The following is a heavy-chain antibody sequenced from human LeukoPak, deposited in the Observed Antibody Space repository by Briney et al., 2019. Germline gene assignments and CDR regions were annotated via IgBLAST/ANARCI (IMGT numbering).Heavy chain of an antibody. CDR1: GGTFSSYA. CDR2: IIPIFGTA. V-gene: IGHV1-69*05. Sequence: ASVKVSCKASGGTFSSYAISLVRQAPGQGLEWMGRIIPIFGTANYAQKFQGRVTITTDESTSTAYMELSSLRSEDTAVYYCAREGDYYDSSGYSSRSYWGQGTLVTVSS. D-gene: IGHD3-22*01. CDR3: AREGDYYDSSGYSSRSY. J-gene: IGHJ4*02.